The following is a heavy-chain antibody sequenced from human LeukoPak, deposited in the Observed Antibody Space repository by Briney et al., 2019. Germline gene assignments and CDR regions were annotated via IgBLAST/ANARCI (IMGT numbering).Heavy chain of an antibody. V-gene: IGHV3-7*02. Sequence: GGSLRLSCAASGFTLSNYWMNWVRQAPGKGLEWVANIREDGSEKHYVDSVKGRFTISRDNAKNSLYLQMNSLRAEDTAVYYCARVRGFSTRDFDYWGQGTLVTVSS. J-gene: IGHJ4*02. D-gene: IGHD6-13*01. CDR2: IREDGSEK. CDR3: ARVRGFSTRDFDY. CDR1: GFTLSNYW.